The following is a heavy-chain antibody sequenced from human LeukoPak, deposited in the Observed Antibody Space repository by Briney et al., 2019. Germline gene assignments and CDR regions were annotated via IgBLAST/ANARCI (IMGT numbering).Heavy chain of an antibody. Sequence: PSETLSLTCSVSGGYISTYYWSWIRQPPGRGLEWIGYVYYSGSTNYNPSLRSRVTMSVDTSKNQFSLQLRSVTPADTAVYYCTRDKGPSADRTAFDFWGQGTLVTVSS. CDR2: VYYSGST. CDR1: GGYISTYY. J-gene: IGHJ4*02. D-gene: IGHD2-2*01. V-gene: IGHV4-59*01. CDR3: TRDKGPSADRTAFDF.